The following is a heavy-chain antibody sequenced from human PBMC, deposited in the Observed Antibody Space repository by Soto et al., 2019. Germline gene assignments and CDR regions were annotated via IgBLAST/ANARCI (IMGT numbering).Heavy chain of an antibody. V-gene: IGHV1-69*13. J-gene: IGHJ6*02. CDR1: GGTLSSYA. Sequence: GASVKVSCKASGGTLSSYAISWVRKAPGQGLEWMGGMIPIFGTANYAQKFQGRVTITADESTSTAYMELSSLRSEDKAVYYCARGTPYSGSYYYHYGMDVWGQGTTVTVSS. D-gene: IGHD1-26*01. CDR2: MIPIFGTA. CDR3: ARGTPYSGSYYYHYGMDV.